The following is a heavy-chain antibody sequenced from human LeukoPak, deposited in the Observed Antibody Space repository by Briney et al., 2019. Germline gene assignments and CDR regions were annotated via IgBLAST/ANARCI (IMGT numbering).Heavy chain of an antibody. V-gene: IGHV1-69*13. CDR1: GGTFSSYA. CDR2: IIPIFGTA. CDR3: ARGSGGYAGYYYGMDV. Sequence: SVKVSCKASGGTFSSYAISWVRQAPGQGLEWMGGIIPIFGTANYAQKFQGRVTITADESTSTAYMELSSLRSEDTSVYYCARGSGGYAGYYYGMDVWGQGTTVTVSS. J-gene: IGHJ6*02. D-gene: IGHD5-12*01.